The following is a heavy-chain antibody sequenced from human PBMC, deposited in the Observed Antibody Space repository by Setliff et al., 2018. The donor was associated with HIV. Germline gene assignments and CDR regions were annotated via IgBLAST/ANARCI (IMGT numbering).Heavy chain of an antibody. Sequence: SETLSLTCSVSGDSISSGTYYWGWIRQPPGKGLEWIGSVSYSGSAFYNPSLKSRVKMSVDTSKNHLSLKPSSVTAADTAVYYCARGREVIRDTYYSYFYMDVWSRGTPVTVSS. D-gene: IGHD3-22*01. CDR1: GDSISSGTYY. CDR2: VSYSGSA. J-gene: IGHJ6*04. CDR3: ARGREVIRDTYYSYFYMDV. V-gene: IGHV4-39*07.